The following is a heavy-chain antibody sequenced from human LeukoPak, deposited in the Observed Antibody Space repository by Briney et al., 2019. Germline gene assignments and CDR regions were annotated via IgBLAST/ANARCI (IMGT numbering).Heavy chain of an antibody. CDR2: IWYDGSNK. Sequence: GGSLRLSCAASGFTFSSYGMHWVRQAPGKGLEWVAVIWYDGSNKYYADSVKGRFTISRDNSKNTLYLQMNSLRAEDTAVYYCAKDGSAYALDFWGQGTLVTVSS. CDR1: GFTFSSYG. V-gene: IGHV3-33*06. J-gene: IGHJ4*02. D-gene: IGHD5-12*01. CDR3: AKDGSAYALDF.